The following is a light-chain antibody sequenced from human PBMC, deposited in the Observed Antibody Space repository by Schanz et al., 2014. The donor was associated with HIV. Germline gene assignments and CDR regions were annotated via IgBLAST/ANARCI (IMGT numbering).Light chain of an antibody. V-gene: IGKV1-12*01. CDR2: DAT. CDR3: QQANSFPQG. CDR1: QGISSW. Sequence: DIQMTQSPSSVSASVGDRVTITCRASQGISSWLAWYQQKPGKAPRLLIYDATTLQSEVPSRFSGSGSGTDCTLTISSLQPEDFATYFCQQANSFPQGFGGGTRVEFK. J-gene: IGKJ4*02.